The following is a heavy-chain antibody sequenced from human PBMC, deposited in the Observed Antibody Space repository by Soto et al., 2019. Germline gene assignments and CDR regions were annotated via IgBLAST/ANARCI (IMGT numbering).Heavy chain of an antibody. J-gene: IGHJ6*02. Sequence: AEGSLRLSCAASGFSFSTYGLHWVRQAPGKGLEWVAVMSYDGSNTYYADSVKGRFTISRDNSENTLYLQMNSLRAEDTAVYYCAKEGSGASRLLDYFGMDVWGQGTTVTVSS. D-gene: IGHD6-6*01. CDR1: GFSFSTYG. CDR2: MSYDGSNT. CDR3: AKEGSGASRLLDYFGMDV. V-gene: IGHV3-30*18.